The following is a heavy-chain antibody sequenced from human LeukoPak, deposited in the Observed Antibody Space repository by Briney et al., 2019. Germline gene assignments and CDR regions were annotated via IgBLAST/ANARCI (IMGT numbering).Heavy chain of an antibody. CDR1: GFTFSDYY. D-gene: IGHD2-21*01. Sequence: PGGSLRLSCAASGFTFSDYYMFWIRHAPGKGLEWVSYISNSGSIIYYADSVKGRFTVSRDNAKDSLYLQMNSLRAEDTAVYYCAKDRAFVVNNWFDPWGQGTLVTVSS. CDR3: AKDRAFVVNNWFDP. V-gene: IGHV3-11*01. J-gene: IGHJ5*02. CDR2: ISNSGSII.